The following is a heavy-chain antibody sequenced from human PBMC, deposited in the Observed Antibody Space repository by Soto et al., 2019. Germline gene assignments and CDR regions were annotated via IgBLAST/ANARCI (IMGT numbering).Heavy chain of an antibody. D-gene: IGHD2-21*02. J-gene: IGHJ6*02. CDR1: GFTFSSYA. Sequence: VQLVESGGGVVQPGRSLRLSCAASGFTFSSYAMHWVRQAPGKGLEWVSAVTANGGSTYSADSVKGRFTISRDNSKNTLFLQMNSLRAEDTAVYYCASLGVGDWANYYYYYGMDVWGQGTTVTVSS. CDR3: ASLGVGDWANYYYYYGMDV. V-gene: IGHV3-23*04. CDR2: VTANGGST.